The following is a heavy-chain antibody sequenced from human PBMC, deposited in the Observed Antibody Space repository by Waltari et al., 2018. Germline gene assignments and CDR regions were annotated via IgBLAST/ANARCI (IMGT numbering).Heavy chain of an antibody. CDR3: ARAVVGATLRNAFDI. CDR1: GYTFTSYY. D-gene: IGHD1-26*01. CDR2: INPSGGST. V-gene: IGHV1-46*01. Sequence: VQLVQSGAEVKKPGASVKVSCKASGYTFTSYYMHWVRQAPGQGLEWMGIINPSGGSTSYAQKFQGRVTMTRDTSTSTVYMELSSLRSEDTAVYYCARAVVGATLRNAFDIWGQGTMVTVSS. J-gene: IGHJ3*02.